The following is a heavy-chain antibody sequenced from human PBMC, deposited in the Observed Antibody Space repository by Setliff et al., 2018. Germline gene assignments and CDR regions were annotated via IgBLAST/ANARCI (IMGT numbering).Heavy chain of an antibody. D-gene: IGHD3-10*01. CDR2: IGESGNNI. V-gene: IGHV3-11*01. Sequence: GGSLRLSCAASGFTCSGYYMQWVRQAPGKGLEWVSYIGESGNNIHYADSVKGRFTISRDNAKTSLYLQMNRLRTEDKALYYCEKDLGVNFGELIAWGQGTLVTVSS. CDR1: GFTCSGYY. CDR3: EKDLGVNFGELIA. J-gene: IGHJ5*02.